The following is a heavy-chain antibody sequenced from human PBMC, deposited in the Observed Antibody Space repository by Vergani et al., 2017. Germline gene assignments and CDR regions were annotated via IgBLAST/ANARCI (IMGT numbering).Heavy chain of an antibody. D-gene: IGHD3-16*02. CDR1: GYSFTSYW. Sequence: VQLVRSGAEVKQPGESLKISCKGSGYSFTSYWIGWVRPMPGKGLEWMGIIYPGDSDTRYSPSFQGQVTISADKSISTAYLQWSSLKASDTAMYYCARSRYDYVWGSYRHYYYGMDVWGQGTTVTVSS. V-gene: IGHV5-51*01. CDR2: IYPGDSDT. CDR3: ARSRYDYVWGSYRHYYYGMDV. J-gene: IGHJ6*02.